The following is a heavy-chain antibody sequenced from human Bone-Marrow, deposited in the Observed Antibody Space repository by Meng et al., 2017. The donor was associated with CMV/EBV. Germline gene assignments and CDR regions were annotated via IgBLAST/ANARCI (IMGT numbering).Heavy chain of an antibody. V-gene: IGHV3-15*01. CDR1: FTFSNAW. CDR2: IKSKTDGGTT. Sequence: FTFSNAWLSWVRQAPGKGLEWVGRIKSKTDGGTTDYAAPVKGRFTISRDDSKNTLYLQMNSLKTEDTAVYYCTTERHDYYYYYGMDVWGQGTLVTVSS. J-gene: IGHJ6*02. CDR3: TTERHDYYYYYGMDV.